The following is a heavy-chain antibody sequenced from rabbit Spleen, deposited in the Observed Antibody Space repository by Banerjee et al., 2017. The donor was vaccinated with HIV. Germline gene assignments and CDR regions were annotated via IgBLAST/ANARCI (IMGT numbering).Heavy chain of an antibody. CDR2: TAGGGSAFT. J-gene: IGHJ6*01. CDR3: ARDTGTSFSTYGMDL. Sequence: QEQLKENGGGLVQPEGSLTLTCTTSGFSFSNNDYMCWVRQAPGKGLEWIACTAGGGSAFTYYANWAKGRFTCSKASSTTVTLQMTSLTAADTATYFCARDTGTSFSTYGMDLWGPGTLVTVS. V-gene: IGHV1S45*01. D-gene: IGHD8-1*01. CDR1: GFSFSNNDY.